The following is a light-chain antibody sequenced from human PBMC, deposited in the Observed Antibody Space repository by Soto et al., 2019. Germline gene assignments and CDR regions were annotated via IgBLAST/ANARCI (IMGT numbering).Light chain of an antibody. V-gene: IGKV3-11*01. CDR1: QSVGSY. CDR2: DAS. J-gene: IGKJ5*01. CDR3: QQRNYWPIT. Sequence: EIVLTQSPATLSLSPGEGVTRSCRASQSVGSYLAWYQQKLGQAPRLLIYDASKRATGIPARFSGSGSGTVFTLTINSLEPEDFAVYYCQQRNYWPITFGQGTRLEIK.